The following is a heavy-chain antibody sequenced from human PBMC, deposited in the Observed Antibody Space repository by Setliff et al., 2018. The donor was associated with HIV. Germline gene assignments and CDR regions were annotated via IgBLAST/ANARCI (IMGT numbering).Heavy chain of an antibody. J-gene: IGHJ5*02. D-gene: IGHD7-27*01. V-gene: IGHV4-39*02. CDR3: ARGLQGWGSAGPNWFDP. CDR2: IYYSGST. CDR1: GGSINSSSYY. Sequence: SETLSLTCIVSGGSINSSSYYWAWIRQPPGKGLEWIGSIYYSGSTYYNPSLKSRVTISVDTSKNQFSLKLTSVTAADTAVYYCARGLQGWGSAGPNWFDPWGQGTLVTVSS.